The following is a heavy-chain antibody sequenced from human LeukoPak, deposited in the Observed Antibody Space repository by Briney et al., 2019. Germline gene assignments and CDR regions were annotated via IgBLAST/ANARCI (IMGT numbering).Heavy chain of an antibody. CDR3: AKGSLVGVHYNWFDP. J-gene: IGHJ5*02. Sequence: GSLRPSCSASGVTVRSNYISWVRQAPGKGLEWVSVIYSGGSTYYADSVKGRFTISRDNSKNTLFLQMNSLRAEDTAVYYCAKGSLVGVHYNWFDPWGQGALVTVSS. CDR2: IYSGGST. V-gene: IGHV3-53*01. CDR1: GVTVRSNY. D-gene: IGHD6-13*01.